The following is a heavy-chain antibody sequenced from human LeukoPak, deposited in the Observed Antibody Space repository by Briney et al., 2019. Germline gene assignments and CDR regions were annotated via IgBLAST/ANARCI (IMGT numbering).Heavy chain of an antibody. CDR1: GFTFNNYA. CDR2: IRTETYGGTT. D-gene: IGHD6-13*01. V-gene: IGHV3-49*03. Sequence: GGSLRLSCTASGFTFNNYAMSWFRQAPGKGLEWVGSIRTETYGGTTEYAASVKGRVAISRDDSKSIAYLQMNSLKTEDTAVYYCTRDLAQNIAAAEYWGQGTQVTVSS. CDR3: TRDLAQNIAAAEY. J-gene: IGHJ4*02.